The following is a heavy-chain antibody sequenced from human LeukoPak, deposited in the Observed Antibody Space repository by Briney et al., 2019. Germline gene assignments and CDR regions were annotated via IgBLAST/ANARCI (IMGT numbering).Heavy chain of an antibody. D-gene: IGHD3-22*01. CDR2: TYPGDSDT. CDR1: GYSFTSYW. CDR3: ARHQGGYYDSSGYYFLGAGPMDY. J-gene: IGHJ4*02. Sequence: GESLKISCKGSGYSFTSYWIGWVRQMPGKGRVWMGITYPGDSDTRYCPSFQGQVTISSDKSISTAYLQWSSLKASDTDMYYCARHQGGYYDSSGYYFLGAGPMDYWGQGTLVTVSS. V-gene: IGHV5-51*01.